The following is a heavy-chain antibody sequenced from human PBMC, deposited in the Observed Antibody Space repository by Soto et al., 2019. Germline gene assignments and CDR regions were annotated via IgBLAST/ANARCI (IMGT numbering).Heavy chain of an antibody. J-gene: IGHJ4*02. CDR1: GGTFSSYA. CDR3: AREGEITGTTLHY. CDR2: IIPIFGTA. D-gene: IGHD1-7*01. Sequence: QVQLVQSGAEVKKPGSSVKVSCKASGGTFSSYAISWVRQAPGQGLEWMGGIIPIFGTANYAQKFQGRVTITAAESTRTAYMELSMLRSEDTAVYYCAREGEITGTTLHYWGQGTLVTVSS. V-gene: IGHV1-69*01.